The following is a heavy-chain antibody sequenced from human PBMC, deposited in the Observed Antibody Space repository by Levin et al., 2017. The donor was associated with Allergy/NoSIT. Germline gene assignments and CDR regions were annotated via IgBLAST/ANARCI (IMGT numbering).Heavy chain of an antibody. J-gene: IGHJ5*02. CDR1: GGSISSSSYY. CDR2: IYYSGST. V-gene: IGHV4-39*01. D-gene: IGHD2-2*01. CDR3: ARLRCSSTSCYYARRLYWFDP. Sequence: SETLSLTCTVSGGSISSSSYYWGWIRQPPGKGLEWIGSIYYSGSTYYNPSLKSRVTISVDTSKNQFSLKLSSVTAADTAVYYCARLRCSSTSCYYARRLYWFDPWGQGTLVTVSS.